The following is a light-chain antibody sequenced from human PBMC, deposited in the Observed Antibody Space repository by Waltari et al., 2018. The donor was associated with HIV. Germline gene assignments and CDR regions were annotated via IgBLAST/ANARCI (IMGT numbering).Light chain of an antibody. Sequence: ETVMTQSPATLSVSPGDRATLSCRASQTVSSNLAWYQHKPGQAPRPLIYGASTRATGIPARFSGSGSGTEFTLTISSLQSEDFAVYYCQQYNNCLLTFGGGTKVEIK. V-gene: IGKV3-15*01. CDR2: GAS. CDR3: QQYNNCLLT. CDR1: QTVSSN. J-gene: IGKJ4*01.